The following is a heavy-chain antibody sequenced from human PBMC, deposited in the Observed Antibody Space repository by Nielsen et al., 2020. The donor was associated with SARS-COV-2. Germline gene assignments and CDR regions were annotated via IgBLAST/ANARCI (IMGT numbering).Heavy chain of an antibody. CDR3: ARDRGYSSGSNWFDP. J-gene: IGHJ5*02. D-gene: IGHD6-19*01. CDR2: IYHSGST. Sequence: SETLSPTCPLSGGLISRSNWWGWVRQPPGKGLEWIGEIYHSGSTNYNPSLKSRVTISVDKSKNQFSLKLSSVTAADTAVYYCARDRGYSSGSNWFDPWGQGTLVTVSS. V-gene: IGHV4-4*02. CDR1: GGLISRSNW.